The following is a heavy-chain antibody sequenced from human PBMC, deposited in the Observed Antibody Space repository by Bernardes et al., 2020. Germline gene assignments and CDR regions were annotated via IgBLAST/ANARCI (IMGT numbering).Heavy chain of an antibody. CDR3: ARGGVAVAGNPLFGY. D-gene: IGHD6-19*01. J-gene: IGHJ4*02. CDR1: GGSFSGYY. V-gene: IGHV4-34*01. CDR2: INHSGST. Sequence: SETLSLTCTVSGGSFSGYYWSWIRQPPGKGLEWIGEINHSGSTNYNPSLKSRVTISVDTSKNQFSLKLSSVTAADTAVYYCARGGVAVAGNPLFGYWGQGTLVTVSS.